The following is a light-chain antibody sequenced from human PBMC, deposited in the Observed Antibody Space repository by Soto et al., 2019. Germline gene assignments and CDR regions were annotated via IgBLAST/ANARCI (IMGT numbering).Light chain of an antibody. CDR3: SSYTSSSTRV. J-gene: IGLJ1*01. Sequence: QSVLTQPASVSGSPGQSITISCTGTSSDVGGYNYVSWYQQHPDKAPKLMIYDVSNRPSGVSNRFSGSKSGNTASLTISGLQADDEADYYRSSYTSSSTRVFGTGTKLTVL. CDR2: DVS. V-gene: IGLV2-14*03. CDR1: SSDVGGYNY.